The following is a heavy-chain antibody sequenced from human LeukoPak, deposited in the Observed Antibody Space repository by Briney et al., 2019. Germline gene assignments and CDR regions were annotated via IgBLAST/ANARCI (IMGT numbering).Heavy chain of an antibody. CDR3: ARGISQLDWFAP. V-gene: IGHV1-18*01. CDR1: GYTLTELS. CDR2: ISDYSGKT. D-gene: IGHD6-6*01. Sequence: GASVKVSCKVSGYTLTELSMHWVRQAPGNGLEWMGWISDYSGKTNYAQKFQGRVTMTTDTSTSTAYMELRSLRSDDTAVYYCARGISQLDWFAPWGQGTRLTVSS. J-gene: IGHJ5*02.